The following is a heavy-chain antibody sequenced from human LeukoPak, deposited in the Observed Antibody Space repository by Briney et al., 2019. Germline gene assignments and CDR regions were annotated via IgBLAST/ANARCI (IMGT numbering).Heavy chain of an antibody. J-gene: IGHJ4*02. CDR1: GGTFSSYA. CDR2: INPSGGST. Sequence: ASVKVSCKAFGGTFSSYAISWVRQAPGQGLEWMGIINPSGGSTSYAQKFQGRVTMTRDTSTSTVYMELSSLRSEDTAVYYCARDDSSSWYYWGQGTLVTVSS. CDR3: ARDDSSSWYY. D-gene: IGHD6-13*01. V-gene: IGHV1-46*01.